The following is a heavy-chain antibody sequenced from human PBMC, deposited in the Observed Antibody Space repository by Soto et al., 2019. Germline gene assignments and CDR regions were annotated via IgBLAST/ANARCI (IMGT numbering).Heavy chain of an antibody. V-gene: IGHV3-30-3*01. J-gene: IGHJ4*02. D-gene: IGHD6-19*01. CDR2: TSSNGAIQ. CDR1: GFTFSSYA. Sequence: VQLLESGGGLIQPGGSLRLSCTASGFTFSSYAMSWVRQAPGKGLEWVAVTSSNGAIQYYADFVKGRFTISRDNSKNTLYLQMNSLRPEDTAVYYCAREVVTTQWYFDNWGQGIPVIVSS. CDR3: AREVVTTQWYFDN.